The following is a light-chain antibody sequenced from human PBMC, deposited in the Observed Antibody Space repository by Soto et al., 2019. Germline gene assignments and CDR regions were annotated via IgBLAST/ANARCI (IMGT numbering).Light chain of an antibody. V-gene: IGLV1-40*01. J-gene: IGLJ1*01. CDR3: QSFDSNLSGSF. CDR1: SFNIGAGYD. Sequence: QSVLTHPPSVSGAPGQRVTISCTGSSFNIGAGYDVHWYQQLPGTAPKLLIYGNSNRPSGVPDRFSGSKSGTSASLAITGLQAEDEADYYCQSFDSNLSGSFFGTGTKVTVL. CDR2: GNS.